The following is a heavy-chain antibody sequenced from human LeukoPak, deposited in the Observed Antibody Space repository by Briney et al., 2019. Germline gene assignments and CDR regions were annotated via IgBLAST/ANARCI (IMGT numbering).Heavy chain of an antibody. V-gene: IGHV1-18*01. CDR3: ARDGWFGELLPIPYYYYYYGMDV. CDR1: GYTFTSYG. D-gene: IGHD3-10*01. J-gene: IGHJ6*02. Sequence: GASVKVSCKASGYTFTSYGISWVRQAPGQGLEWMGWISAYNGNTNYAQKLQGRVTMTTDTSTSTAYMELRSLRSDDTAVYYCARDGWFGELLPIPYYYYYYGMDVWGQGTTVTVSS. CDR2: ISAYNGNT.